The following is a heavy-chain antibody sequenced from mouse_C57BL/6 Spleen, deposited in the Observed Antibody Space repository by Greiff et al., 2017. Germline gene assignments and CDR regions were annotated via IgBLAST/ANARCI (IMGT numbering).Heavy chain of an antibody. CDR2: ISDGGSYT. V-gene: IGHV5-4*01. D-gene: IGHD4-1*01. CDR1: GFTFSSYA. J-gene: IGHJ4*01. Sequence: EVKLVESGGGLVKPGGSLKLSCAASGFTFSSYAMSWVRQTPEKRLEWVATISDGGSYTYYPDNVKGRFTISRDNAKNNLYLQMSHLKSEDTAMYYCARDQLTGTYYAMDYWGQGTSVTVSS. CDR3: ARDQLTGTYYAMDY.